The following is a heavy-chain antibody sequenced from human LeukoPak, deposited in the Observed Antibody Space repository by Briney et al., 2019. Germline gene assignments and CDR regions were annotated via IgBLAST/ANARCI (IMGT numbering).Heavy chain of an antibody. J-gene: IGHJ5*02. D-gene: IGHD3-10*01. CDR1: GGSISTSNYY. CDR3: ARLVYYYGLPNWFDP. CDR2: IYTSGST. Sequence: SETLSLTCTVSGGSISTSNYYWSWIRQPAGKGLEWIGRIYTSGSTNYNPSLKSRVTISVDTSRNQFSLKLSSVTAADTAVYYCARLVYYYGLPNWFDPWGQGTLVTVSS. V-gene: IGHV4-61*02.